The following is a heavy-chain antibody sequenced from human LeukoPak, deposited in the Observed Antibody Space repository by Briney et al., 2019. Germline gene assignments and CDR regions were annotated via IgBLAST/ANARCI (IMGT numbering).Heavy chain of an antibody. CDR2: IKQDGSEK. V-gene: IGHV3-7*01. J-gene: IGHJ6*03. Sequence: GGSLRLSCAASGFTFGSYWMSWVRHAPGKGLEWVANIKQDGSEKYYVDSVKGRFTISRDNAKNSLYLQMNSLRAEDTAVYYCAREGRLTVTNYYYMDVWGKGTTVTVSS. CDR3: AREGRLTVTNYYYMDV. D-gene: IGHD1-14*01. CDR1: GFTFGSYW.